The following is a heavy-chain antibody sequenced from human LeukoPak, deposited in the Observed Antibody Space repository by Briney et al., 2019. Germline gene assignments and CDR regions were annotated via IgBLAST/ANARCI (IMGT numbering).Heavy chain of an antibody. J-gene: IGHJ4*02. V-gene: IGHV4-61*02. CDR1: GGSISSGSYY. CDR3: ARETSYYYDSSGYYLPPDY. Sequence: SQTLSLTCTVYGGSISSGSYYWSWLRQPAGRGLEWIGRIYTSGSTNYIPSLKSRVTIPVGTSKNQFSLKLSSVTAADTAVYYCARETSYYYDSSGYYLPPDYWGQGTLVTVSS. CDR2: IYTSGST. D-gene: IGHD3-22*01.